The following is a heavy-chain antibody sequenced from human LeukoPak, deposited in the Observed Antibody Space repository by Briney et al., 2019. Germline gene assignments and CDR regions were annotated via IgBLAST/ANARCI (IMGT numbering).Heavy chain of an antibody. J-gene: IGHJ4*02. D-gene: IGHD6-19*01. CDR3: ARAFSRAVAGPNGDY. Sequence: GWSLRLSCAASGFTFSSYAMHWVHQAPGTGLEYVSAISSNGGSTYYANSVKGRFTISRDNSKNTLYLQMGSLRAEDMAVYYCARAFSRAVAGPNGDYWGQGTLVTVSS. CDR1: GFTFSSYA. CDR2: ISSNGGST. V-gene: IGHV3-64*01.